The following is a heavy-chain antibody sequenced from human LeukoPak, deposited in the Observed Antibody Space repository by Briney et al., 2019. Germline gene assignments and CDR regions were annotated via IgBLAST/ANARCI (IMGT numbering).Heavy chain of an antibody. D-gene: IGHD1/OR15-1a*01. CDR2: IIPILGIA. CDR3: ARAAQNWNNAPYFDY. V-gene: IGHV1-69*04. J-gene: IGHJ4*02. Sequence: GASVKVSCKASGGTFSSYAIRWVRQAPGQGLEWMGRIIPILGIANYAQKFQGRVTITADKSTSTAYMELSSLRSEDTAVYYCARAAQNWNNAPYFDYWGQGTLVTVSS. CDR1: GGTFSSYA.